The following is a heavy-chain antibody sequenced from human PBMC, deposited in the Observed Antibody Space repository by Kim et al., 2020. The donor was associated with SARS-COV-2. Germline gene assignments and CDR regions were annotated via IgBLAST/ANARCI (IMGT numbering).Heavy chain of an antibody. V-gene: IGHV5-51*01. CDR1: GYTFTTYW. J-gene: IGHJ4*02. CDR2: ISPDDSDV. D-gene: IGHD2-2*02. Sequence: GESLKISCQTSGYTFTTYWIGWVRQLPGKGPEWMGIISPDDSDVRYSPAFQGQVTISVDKSTNTAYLQWSSLKASDSGTYYCSRHRGYTAAWSPFDYWGQGNQVTVSS. CDR3: SRHRGYTAAWSPFDY.